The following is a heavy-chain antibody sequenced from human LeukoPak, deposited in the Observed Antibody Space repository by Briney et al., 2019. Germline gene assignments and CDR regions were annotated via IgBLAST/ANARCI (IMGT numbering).Heavy chain of an antibody. CDR1: GGSFSGYY. CDR2: INHSGST. Sequence: PSETLSLTCAVYGGSFSGYYWSWIRQPPGKGLEWIGEINHSGSTNYNPSLKSRVTISVDTSKNQFSLKLSSVTAADTAVYYCVGLVRGGAFDIWGQGTMVTVSS. D-gene: IGHD6-19*01. CDR3: VGLVRGGAFDI. J-gene: IGHJ3*02. V-gene: IGHV4-34*01.